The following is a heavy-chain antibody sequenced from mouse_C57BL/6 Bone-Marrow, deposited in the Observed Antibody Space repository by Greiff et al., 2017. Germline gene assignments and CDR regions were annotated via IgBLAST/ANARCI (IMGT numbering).Heavy chain of an antibody. CDR1: GFTFSSYA. Sequence: EVMLVESGGGLVKPGGSLKLSCAASGFTFSSYAMSWVRQTPEKRLEWVATISDGGSYTYYPDNVKGRFTISRDNAKNNLYLQMSHLKSEDTAMYYCARETVVAPYYFDYWGQGTTLTVSS. D-gene: IGHD1-1*01. J-gene: IGHJ2*01. CDR2: ISDGGSYT. CDR3: ARETVVAPYYFDY. V-gene: IGHV5-4*01.